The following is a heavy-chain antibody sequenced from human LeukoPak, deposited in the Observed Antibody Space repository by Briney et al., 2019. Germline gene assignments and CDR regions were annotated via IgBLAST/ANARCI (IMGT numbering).Heavy chain of an antibody. V-gene: IGHV4-39*07. D-gene: IGHD2-15*01. Sequence: SETLSLTCTVSGGSISSGGYYWSWIRQPPGKGLEWIGEINHSGSTNYNPSLKSRVTISVDTSKNQFSLKLSSVTAAETAVYYCARAGYSLDYWGQGTLVTVSS. J-gene: IGHJ4*02. CDR3: ARAGYSLDY. CDR2: INHSGST. CDR1: GGSISSGGYY.